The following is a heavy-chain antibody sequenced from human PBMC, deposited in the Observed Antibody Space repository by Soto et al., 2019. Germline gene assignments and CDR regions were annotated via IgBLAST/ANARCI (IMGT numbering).Heavy chain of an antibody. CDR3: TRGVMYGTNGVCSFSGMDV. CDR1: GYTFTSYD. D-gene: IGHD2-8*01. J-gene: IGHJ6*02. V-gene: IGHV1-18*01. Sequence: QVQLVQSGAEVKKPGASVKVSGKASGYTFTSYDISWVRQATGQGLEWMGWISAYNGNPNYAQKFQSIVTMTTDTSTSTADMELRSLRSDDTALYYCTRGVMYGTNGVCSFSGMDVWGQGTTVTVPS. CDR2: ISAYNGNP.